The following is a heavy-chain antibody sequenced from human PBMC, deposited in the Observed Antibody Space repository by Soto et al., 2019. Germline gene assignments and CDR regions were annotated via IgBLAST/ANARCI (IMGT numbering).Heavy chain of an antibody. D-gene: IGHD2-15*01. CDR1: GYTFTRYT. CDR3: ARGIATGQLDP. J-gene: IGHJ5*02. CDR2: INPDNGNT. V-gene: IGHV1-3*01. Sequence: ASGKVSCKASGYTFTRYTMNWVRQAPGQRLEWMGWINPDNGNTKSSQKFRDRVIITRDTSASTAYMDLSSLRSEDTAVYYCARGIATGQLDPWGQGTLVTVSS.